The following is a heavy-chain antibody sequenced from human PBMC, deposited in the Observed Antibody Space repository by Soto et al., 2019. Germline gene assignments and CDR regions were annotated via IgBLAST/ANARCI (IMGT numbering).Heavy chain of an antibody. CDR2: IIPDFGTT. D-gene: IGHD6-19*01. V-gene: IGHV1-69*01. CDR1: GGTFSSYT. CDR3: ARIHATTHVAVAGPDSHFGL. Sequence: QVQLVQSGAEVRRPGSSLKVSCKASGGTFSSYTVSWLRQIPVQGLDWMGGIIPDFGTTNYAQRFQGRVSSTADESPNTAFLELPTLTAEDTAVYFCARIHATTHVAVAGPDSHFGLWGRIPLVTVAS. J-gene: IGHJ4*02.